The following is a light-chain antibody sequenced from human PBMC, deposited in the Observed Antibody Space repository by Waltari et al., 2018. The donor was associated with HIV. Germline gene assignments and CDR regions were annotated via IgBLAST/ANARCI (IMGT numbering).Light chain of an antibody. J-gene: IGLJ3*02. Sequence: QSALPQPPSASAAPGHSVTNSSTASSSDIGPYDFVSWFQQHPPSPPQLLLYEVTRRPSTVSVRFSGSRSGNTAFLTVAGLQPDDEATYFCSSYGDSLRVLFGGGTNVTVL. CDR1: SSDIGPYDF. V-gene: IGLV2-8*01. CDR2: EVT. CDR3: SSYGDSLRVL.